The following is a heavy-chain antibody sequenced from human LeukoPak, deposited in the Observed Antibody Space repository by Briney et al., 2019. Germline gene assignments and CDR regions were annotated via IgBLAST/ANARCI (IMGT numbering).Heavy chain of an antibody. D-gene: IGHD6-19*01. CDR2: INHSGST. J-gene: IGHJ4*02. V-gene: IGHV4-34*01. Sequence: SETLSLTCAVYGGSFSGYSWSWIRQPPGKGLEWIGEINHSGSTNYNPSLKSRVTISVDTSKNQFSLRLSSVTAADTAVYYCARRSLGWLVLNTFDYWGQGTLVTVSS. CDR3: ARRSLGWLVLNTFDY. CDR1: GGSFSGYS.